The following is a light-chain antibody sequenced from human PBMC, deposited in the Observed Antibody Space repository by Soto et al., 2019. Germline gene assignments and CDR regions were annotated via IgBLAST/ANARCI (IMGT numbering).Light chain of an antibody. J-gene: IGLJ3*02. CDR2: DND. CDR1: RSNIGNNY. CDR3: EAWDSNLSGGV. V-gene: IGLV1-51*01. Sequence: QSVLTQPPSVSAAPGQKVTVSCSGSRSNIGNNYVSWYQHLPGTAPKLLIYDNDKRPSGIPDRFSASKSGTSATLDITGLQTGHEADYYCEAWDSNLSGGVFGGGTKLPVL.